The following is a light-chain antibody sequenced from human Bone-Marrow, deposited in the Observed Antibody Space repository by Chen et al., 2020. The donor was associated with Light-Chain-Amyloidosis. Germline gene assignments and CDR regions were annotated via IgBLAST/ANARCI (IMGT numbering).Light chain of an antibody. CDR1: NSGSTS. CDR3: QVWDRSSDRPV. V-gene: IGLV3-21*02. Sequence: SYVLTQPSSVSVAPGQTATIACGGNNSGSTSVHWYRQTPGQAPLLVVYDDSDRPSGIPERLSGSNSGNTATLTISRVEAGDEADYYCQVWDRSSDRPVFGGGTKLTVL. J-gene: IGLJ3*02. CDR2: DDS.